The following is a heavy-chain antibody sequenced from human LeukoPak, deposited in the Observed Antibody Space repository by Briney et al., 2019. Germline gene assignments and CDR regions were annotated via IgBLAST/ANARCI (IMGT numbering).Heavy chain of an antibody. CDR2: ISSSSSYI. J-gene: IGHJ4*02. CDR1: GFTFSSYS. CDR3: ARDGWEYYDILTGYTAPFFDY. Sequence: GGSLRLSCAASGFTFSSYSMNWVRQAPGKGLEWVSSISSSSSYIYYADSVKGRFTISRDNAKNSLYLRMNSLRAEDTAVYYCARDGWEYYDILTGYTAPFFDYWGQGTLVTVSS. D-gene: IGHD3-9*01. V-gene: IGHV3-21*01.